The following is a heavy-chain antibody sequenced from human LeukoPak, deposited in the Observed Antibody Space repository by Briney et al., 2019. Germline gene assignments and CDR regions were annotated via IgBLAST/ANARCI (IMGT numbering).Heavy chain of an antibody. J-gene: IGHJ4*02. Sequence: SETLSLTCAVYGGSFSGYYWSWIRQPPGKGLEWIGEINHSGSTNYNPSLKSRVTISVDTSKNQFSPKLSSVTAADTAVYYCARRDGYYDSSGYMGDWGQGTLVTVSS. D-gene: IGHD3-22*01. V-gene: IGHV4-34*01. CDR3: ARRDGYYDSSGYMGD. CDR1: GGSFSGYY. CDR2: INHSGST.